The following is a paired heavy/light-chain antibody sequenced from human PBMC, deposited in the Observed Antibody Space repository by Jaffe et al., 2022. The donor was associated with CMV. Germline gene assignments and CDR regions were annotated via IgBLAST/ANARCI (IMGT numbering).Light chain of an antibody. CDR2: AAS. CDR3: QQANSFPPWT. CDR1: QGISSW. J-gene: IGKJ1*01. V-gene: IGKV1-12*01. Sequence: DIQMTQSPSSVSASVGDRVTITCRASQGISSWLAWYQQKPGKAPKLLIYAASSLQSGVPSRFSGSGSGTDFTLTISSLQPEDFATYYCQQANSFPPWTFGQGTKVEIK.
Heavy chain of an antibody. J-gene: IGHJ6*03. V-gene: IGHV3-33*08. CDR3: AREYSSGWRKEAYYMDV. Sequence: QVQLVESGGGVVQPGRSLRLSCAASGFTFSSYGMHWVRQAPGKGLEWVAVIWYDGSNKYYADSVKGRFTISRDNSKNTLYLQMNSLRAEDTAVYYCAREYSSGWRKEAYYMDVWGKGTTVTVSS. D-gene: IGHD6-19*01. CDR2: IWYDGSNK. CDR1: GFTFSSYG.